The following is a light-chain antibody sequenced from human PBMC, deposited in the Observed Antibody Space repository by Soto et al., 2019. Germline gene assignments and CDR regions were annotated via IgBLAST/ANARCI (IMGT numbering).Light chain of an antibody. CDR3: QQSYSTPQT. Sequence: DIQMTQSPSSLSASVGDRVTITCRASQSIVTYLNWYLQKPGKAPKLLIYAASNLQSGVPSRFSGSGSGTEFTLTISSLQPDDFATYYCQQSYSTPQTFGQGTKVDIK. CDR2: AAS. J-gene: IGKJ1*01. CDR1: QSIVTY. V-gene: IGKV1-39*01.